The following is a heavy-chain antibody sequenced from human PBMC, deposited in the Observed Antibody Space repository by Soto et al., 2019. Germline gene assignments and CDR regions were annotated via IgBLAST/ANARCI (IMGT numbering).Heavy chain of an antibody. CDR2: ISYDGRRT. V-gene: IGHV3-30*18. CDR3: AKSMAVAFPGFYGLDV. Sequence: QVQLVESGGGVVQPGRSLRLSCAASGFTFSIFGMHWVRQAPGKGLEWVAVISYDGRRTYYRDSVKGRFTISRDSSKNTLYLQMNSLRAEDTAVYYCAKSMAVAFPGFYGLDVWGQGTTVTVPS. D-gene: IGHD6-19*01. J-gene: IGHJ6*02. CDR1: GFTFSIFG.